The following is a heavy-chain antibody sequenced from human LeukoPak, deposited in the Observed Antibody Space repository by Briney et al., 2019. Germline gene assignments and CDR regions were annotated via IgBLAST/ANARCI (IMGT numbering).Heavy chain of an antibody. CDR1: GFTFSSYW. Sequence: TGGSLRLSCAASGFTFSSYWMHWVRQAPGKGRVWVSRMRSDGSTSYADSVKGRFTISRDNAKNTLYLQMNSLRAEDTAVYYCARAGDYGSGSCAFDMWGQGTMVTVSS. CDR2: MRSDGST. V-gene: IGHV3-74*01. D-gene: IGHD3-10*01. CDR3: ARAGDYGSGSCAFDM. J-gene: IGHJ3*02.